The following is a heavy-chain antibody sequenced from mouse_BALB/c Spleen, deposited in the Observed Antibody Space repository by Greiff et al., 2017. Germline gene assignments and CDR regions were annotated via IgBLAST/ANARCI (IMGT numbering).Heavy chain of an antibody. D-gene: IGHD2-1*01. CDR3: ARDGPYGNYDY. Sequence: QVQLQQSGPELVKPGASVKISCKASGYAFSSSWMNWVKQRPGQGLEWIGRIYPGDGDTNYNGKFKGKATLTADKSSSTAYMQLSSLTSVDSAVYFCARDGPYGNYDYWGQGTTLTVSS. CDR2: IYPGDGDT. V-gene: IGHV1-82*01. CDR1: GYAFSSSW. J-gene: IGHJ2*01.